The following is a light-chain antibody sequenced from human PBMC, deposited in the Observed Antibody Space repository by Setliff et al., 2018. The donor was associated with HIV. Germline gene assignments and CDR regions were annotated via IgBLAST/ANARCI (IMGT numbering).Light chain of an antibody. J-gene: IGLJ1*01. CDR2: DVS. CDR1: SSDFGGYNY. CDR3: SSYTSRNTYV. V-gene: IGLV2-14*03. Sequence: QSVLTQPASVSGSPGQSITISCTGASSDFGGYNYVSWYEQHPGKAPKLMIYDVSKRPSGVSNRFSGSKSGNTASLTISGLQAEDEADYYCSSYTSRNTYVFGTRTKVTVL.